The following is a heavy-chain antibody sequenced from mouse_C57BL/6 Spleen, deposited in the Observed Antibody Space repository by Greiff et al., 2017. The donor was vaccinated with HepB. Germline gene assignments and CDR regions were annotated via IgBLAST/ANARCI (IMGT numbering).Heavy chain of an antibody. Sequence: EVHLVESGAELVRPGASVKLSCTASGFNIKDDYMHWVKQRPEQGLEWIGWIDPENGDTEYASKFQGKATITADTSSNTAYLQLSSLTSEDTAVYYCTTMVTTGYFDYWGQGTTLTVSS. J-gene: IGHJ2*01. V-gene: IGHV14-4*01. CDR1: GFNIKDDY. CDR2: IDPENGDT. D-gene: IGHD2-2*01. CDR3: TTMVTTGYFDY.